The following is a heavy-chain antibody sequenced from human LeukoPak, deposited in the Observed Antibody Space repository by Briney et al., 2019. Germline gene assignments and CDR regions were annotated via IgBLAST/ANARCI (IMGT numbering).Heavy chain of an antibody. CDR2: INHSGST. V-gene: IGHV4-34*01. CDR3: ARGGYCSSTSCQIDY. D-gene: IGHD2-2*01. CDR1: GGSFSGYY. Sequence: PSETLSLTCAVYGGSFSGYYWSWIRQPPGKGLEWIGEINHSGSTNYNPSLKSRVTISVDTSKNQFSLKLSSVTAADTAVYYCARGGYCSSTSCQIDYWGQGPLVTVSS. J-gene: IGHJ4*02.